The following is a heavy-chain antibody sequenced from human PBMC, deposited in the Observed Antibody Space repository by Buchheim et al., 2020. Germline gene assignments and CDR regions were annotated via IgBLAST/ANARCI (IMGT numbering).Heavy chain of an antibody. CDR2: IKGDGSSI. CDR3: ARDEDYGGNSNFDC. V-gene: IGHV3-74*03. J-gene: IGHJ4*02. Sequence: EVQLVESGGGLVQPGGSLRLSCAASGFTFSSYWMHWVRQAPGKGLEWVSRIKGDGSSIMYGASVKGRFTISRANARNTLFLQMNSLRAEDTAVYYCARDEDYGGNSNFDCWGQGTL. D-gene: IGHD4-23*01. CDR1: GFTFSSYW.